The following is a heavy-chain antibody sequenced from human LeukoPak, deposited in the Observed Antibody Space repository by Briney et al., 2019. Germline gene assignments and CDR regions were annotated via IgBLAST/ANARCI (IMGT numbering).Heavy chain of an antibody. CDR3: ARSYYDVFTNNYMWLVP. Sequence: ASVKVSCKASGYTFTDYYMHWVRQAPGPGLGWLGWFNVNSGDTFYAQTFQDRVTMSGDTSTRTAYLELSRLRSDDTAVFYCARSYYDVFTNNYMWLVPWGQGTLVTVSS. CDR2: FNVNSGDT. CDR1: GYTFTDYY. V-gene: IGHV1-2*02. J-gene: IGHJ5*02. D-gene: IGHD3-3*01.